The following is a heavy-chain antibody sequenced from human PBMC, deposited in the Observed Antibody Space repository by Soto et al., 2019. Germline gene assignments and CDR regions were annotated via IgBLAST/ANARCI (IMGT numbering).Heavy chain of an antibody. Sequence: EASVKVSCKVSGYTLTELSMHWVRQAPGKGLEWMGGFDPEDGETIYAQKFQGRVTMTEDTSTDTAYMELSSLRSEDTAVYYCATNPWAGRAGTTFAFDIWGQGTMVTVSS. CDR3: ATNPWAGRAGTTFAFDI. CDR2: FDPEDGET. J-gene: IGHJ3*02. CDR1: GYTLTELS. V-gene: IGHV1-24*01. D-gene: IGHD1-7*01.